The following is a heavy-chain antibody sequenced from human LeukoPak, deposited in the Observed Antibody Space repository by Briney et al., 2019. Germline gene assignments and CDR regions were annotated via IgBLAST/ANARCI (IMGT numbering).Heavy chain of an antibody. CDR2: IYYSGST. CDR3: ARALYYGSGSGMDV. J-gene: IGHJ6*04. CDR1: GGSISSYY. D-gene: IGHD3-10*01. Sequence: SETLSLTCTVSGGSISSYYWSWIRQPPGKGLEWIGYIYYSGSTNYNPSLKSRVTISVDTSKNQFSLKLCSVTAADTAVYYCARALYYGSGSGMDVWGKGTTVTVSS. V-gene: IGHV4-59*01.